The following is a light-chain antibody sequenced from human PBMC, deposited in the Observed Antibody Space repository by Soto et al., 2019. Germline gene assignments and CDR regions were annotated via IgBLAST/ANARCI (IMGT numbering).Light chain of an antibody. CDR2: DVS. Sequence: QSVLTQPASVSGSPGQSITISCTGTSRDVGGYNYVSWYQQHPGKAPELMIHDVSNRPSGVSNRFSGSKSGNTASLTISGLQAEDEADYYCISYTSSSLYVFGTGTKVPVL. CDR3: ISYTSSSLYV. J-gene: IGLJ1*01. CDR1: SRDVGGYNY. V-gene: IGLV2-14*01.